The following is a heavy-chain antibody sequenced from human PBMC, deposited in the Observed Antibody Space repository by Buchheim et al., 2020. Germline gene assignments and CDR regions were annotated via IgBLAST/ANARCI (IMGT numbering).Heavy chain of an antibody. CDR3: ARANPADFDY. V-gene: IGHV3-74*01. D-gene: IGHD1-14*01. CDR2: IRGDGGVT. J-gene: IGHJ4*02. Sequence: EVQLVESGGGLLQPGGSLRLSCAASGFTFSSYWMHWVRQAPGKGLVWVSRIRGDGGVTNYADSVRGRFTISRDNAKNTLYLQMNSLSDEDTAVYYCARANPADFDYWGQGAL. CDR1: GFTFSSYW.